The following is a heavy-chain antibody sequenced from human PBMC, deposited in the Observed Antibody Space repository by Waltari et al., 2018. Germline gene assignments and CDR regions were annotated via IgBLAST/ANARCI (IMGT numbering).Heavy chain of an antibody. CDR1: GYTFTSYD. J-gene: IGHJ5*02. CDR2: RNPNSGNT. D-gene: IGHD2-15*01. Sequence: QVQLVQSGAEVKKPGASVKVSCKASGYTFTSYDINWVRQATGQGLEWMGWRNPNSGNTGYAQKFQGRVTITRNTSISTAYMELSSLRSEDTAVYYCARAGYCSGGSCYSGWFDPWGQGTLVTVSS. CDR3: ARAGYCSGGSCYSGWFDP. V-gene: IGHV1-8*03.